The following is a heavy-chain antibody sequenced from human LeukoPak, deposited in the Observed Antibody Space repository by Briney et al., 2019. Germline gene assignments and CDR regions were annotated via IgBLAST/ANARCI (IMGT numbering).Heavy chain of an antibody. CDR1: GFTFSSYG. J-gene: IGHJ4*02. V-gene: IGHV3-9*03. CDR2: ISWNSGSI. Sequence: GGSLRLSCAASGFTFSSYGMHWVRHAPGKGLEWVSGISWNSGSIGYADSVKGRFTISRDNAKNSLYLQMNSLRAEDMALYYCARGGSLRYGGYYFDYWGQGTLVTVSS. CDR3: ARGGSLRYGGYYFDY. D-gene: IGHD1-26*01.